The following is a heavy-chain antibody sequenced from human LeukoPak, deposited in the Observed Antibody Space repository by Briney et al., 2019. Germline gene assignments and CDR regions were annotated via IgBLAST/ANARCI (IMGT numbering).Heavy chain of an antibody. Sequence: SETLSLTCSVSSYSINSNYYWGWIRQSPGQGLEWIGSIYHTGSTYYNPSLKSRVTISLDASNKQFSLRLSSVTAADTAVYYCARGSHPVTGTLGGYFDPWGQGTLVTVSS. D-gene: IGHD6-19*01. V-gene: IGHV4-38-2*02. J-gene: IGHJ4*02. CDR2: IYHTGST. CDR1: SYSINSNYY. CDR3: ARGSHPVTGTLGGYFDP.